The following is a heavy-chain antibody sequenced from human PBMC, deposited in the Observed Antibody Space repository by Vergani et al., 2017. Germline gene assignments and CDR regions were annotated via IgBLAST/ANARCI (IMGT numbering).Heavy chain of an antibody. CDR3: ARVITLVGATRDWYFDL. CDR1: GGSFSGYY. J-gene: IGHJ2*01. V-gene: IGHV4-34*01. Sequence: QVQLQQWGAGLLKPSETLSLTCAVYGGSFSGYYWSWIRQPPGKGLEWIGEINHSGSTNYNPSLKSRVTISVDTSKNQFSLKLSSVTAADTAVYYCARVITLVGATRDWYFDLWGRGTLVTVSS. D-gene: IGHD1-26*01. CDR2: INHSGST.